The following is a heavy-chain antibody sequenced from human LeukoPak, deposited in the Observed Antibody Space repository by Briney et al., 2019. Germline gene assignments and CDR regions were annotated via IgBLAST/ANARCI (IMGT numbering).Heavy chain of an antibody. CDR1: GYTFTSYG. CDR3: ARDILGGCSSTSCPWGWFDP. Sequence: ASVKVSCKASGYTFTSYGISWVRQSPGPGLEWMGWISAYNGNTNYAQKLQGRVTMTTDTSTSTAYMELRSLRSDDTAVYYCARDILGGCSSTSCPWGWFDPWGQGTLVTVSS. V-gene: IGHV1-18*01. J-gene: IGHJ5*02. CDR2: ISAYNGNT. D-gene: IGHD2-2*01.